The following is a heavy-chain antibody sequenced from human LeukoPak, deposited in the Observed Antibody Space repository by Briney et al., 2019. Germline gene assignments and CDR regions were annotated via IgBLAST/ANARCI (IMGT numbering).Heavy chain of an antibody. CDR2: ISSGGTTI. V-gene: IGHV3-48*03. CDR3: ARDEALGAPILGATGFDF. Sequence: GGSLRLSCAASGFTFSSYEMNWVRQAPGKGLEWVSYISSGGTTIYYGDSVKGRFTISRDNARNSLYLQMNSLRAEDTAVYYCARDEALGAPILGATGFDFWGRGTLVTVSS. CDR1: GFTFSSYE. D-gene: IGHD1-26*01. J-gene: IGHJ2*01.